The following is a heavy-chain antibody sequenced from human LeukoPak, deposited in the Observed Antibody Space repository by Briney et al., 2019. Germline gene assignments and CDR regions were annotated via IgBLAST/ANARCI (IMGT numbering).Heavy chain of an antibody. J-gene: IGHJ6*03. CDR2: IIPIFGTA. CDR1: GGTFGSYA. V-gene: IGHV1-69*13. Sequence: SVKVSCKASGGTFGSYAISWVRQAPGQGLEWMGGIIPIFGTATYAQKFQGRVTITADESTSTAYMELSSLRSEDTAVYYCARGNYYGSGSYYNFYYYYYMDVWGKGTTVTISS. CDR3: ARGNYYGSGSYYNFYYYYYMDV. D-gene: IGHD3-10*01.